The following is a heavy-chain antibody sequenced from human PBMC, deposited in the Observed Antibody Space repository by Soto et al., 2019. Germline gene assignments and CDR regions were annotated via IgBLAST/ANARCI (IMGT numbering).Heavy chain of an antibody. V-gene: IGHV4-4*02. Sequence: QVQLQESGPGLVKPSGTLSLTCAVSDGSISSNNWWSWVRQPPGKGLEWIGEIYHSGITNYNPSLKSRVTISVDKFKYQLSLKLNSVTAADTAMYYCVRAFQRSSWPFDYWGQGTLVTVSS. D-gene: IGHD6-13*01. CDR3: VRAFQRSSWPFDY. J-gene: IGHJ4*02. CDR1: DGSISSNNW. CDR2: IYHSGIT.